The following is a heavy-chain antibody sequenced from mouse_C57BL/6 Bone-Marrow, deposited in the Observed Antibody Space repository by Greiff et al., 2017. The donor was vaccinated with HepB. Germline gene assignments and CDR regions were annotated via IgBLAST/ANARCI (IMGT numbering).Heavy chain of an antibody. CDR3: AGKGDYDYEGAMDY. V-gene: IGHV1-50*01. CDR1: GYTFTSYW. D-gene: IGHD2-4*01. Sequence: QVQLQQPGAELVKPGASVKLSCKASGYTFTSYWMQWVKQRPGQGLEWIGEIDPSDSYTNYNQKFKGKATLTVDTSSSTAYMQLSSLTSEDSAVYYCAGKGDYDYEGAMDYWGQGTSVTVSS. J-gene: IGHJ4*01. CDR2: IDPSDSYT.